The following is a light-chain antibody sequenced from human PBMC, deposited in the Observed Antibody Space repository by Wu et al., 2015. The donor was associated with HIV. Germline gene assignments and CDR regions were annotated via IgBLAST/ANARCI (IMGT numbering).Light chain of an antibody. CDR3: QQYGTSPPYI. CDR1: QSVTNSY. J-gene: IGKJ2*01. V-gene: IGKV3-20*01. Sequence: EIVLTQSPGTLSLSPGERATLSCRASQSVTNSYLAWHQQKPGQAPRLLIYGASSRATGTPDRFSGSGSGTDFTLTISRLEPEDFAVYYCQQYGTSPPYIFGQGTKLEIK. CDR2: GAS.